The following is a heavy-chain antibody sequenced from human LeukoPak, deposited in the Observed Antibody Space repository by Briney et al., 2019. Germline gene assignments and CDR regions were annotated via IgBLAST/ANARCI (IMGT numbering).Heavy chain of an antibody. CDR2: ISTSGSYI. D-gene: IGHD2-15*01. CDR3: ARLLRYCRGPRCYGMDV. CDR1: GFTFSSYS. J-gene: IGHJ6*01. V-gene: IGHV3-21*01. Sequence: GGSLRLSWAASGFTFSSYSMNWVRQAPGKGLEWVSSISTSGSYIYYAESVKGRFTISRDSAKNSLYLQMNSLRAEDTAVYYYARLLRYCRGPRCYGMDVWGQGTTVTVSS.